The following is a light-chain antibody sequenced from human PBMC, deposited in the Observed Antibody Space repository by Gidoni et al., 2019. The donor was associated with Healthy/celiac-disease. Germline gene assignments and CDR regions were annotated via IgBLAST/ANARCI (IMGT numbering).Light chain of an antibody. J-gene: IGKJ4*01. CDR3: QQRSNWPRHT. CDR2: DAS. CDR1: QSVSSY. V-gene: IGKV3-11*01. Sequence: EIVLTQSPATLSLSPGERATLSCIASQSVSSYLAWYQQKPGQAPRLLIYDASNRATGIPARFSGSGSGTGFTPTISSLEPEDFAVYYCQQRSNWPRHTFGGGTKVEIK.